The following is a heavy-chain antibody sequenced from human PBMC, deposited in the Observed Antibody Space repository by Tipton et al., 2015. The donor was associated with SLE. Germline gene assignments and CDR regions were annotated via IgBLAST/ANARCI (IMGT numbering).Heavy chain of an antibody. CDR2: INWDGSRT. J-gene: IGHJ4*02. D-gene: IGHD2/OR15-2a*01. Sequence: SLRLSCAASGFRFDENTMHWIRQPTGKGLEWVSLINWDGSRTYYADSVKGRFTISRDNSENSLYLQMTSLRIEDTALYYCGPGDFPESHSWGQGTLVTVSS. CDR3: GPGDFPESHS. CDR1: GFRFDENT. V-gene: IGHV3-43*01.